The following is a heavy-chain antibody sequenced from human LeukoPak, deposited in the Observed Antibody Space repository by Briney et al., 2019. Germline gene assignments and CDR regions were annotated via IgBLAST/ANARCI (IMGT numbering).Heavy chain of an antibody. CDR3: AEGVAGTWHWFDP. J-gene: IGHJ5*02. Sequence: GGSLTLSCVASGFTFSSYGMHWVRQAPAKGLEWAAVISYYGSNKYYADSVQDRFIISRDNSKNTLYLQMNSLRAEDTAVYYCAEGVAGTWHWFDPWGQGTLVTVSS. V-gene: IGHV3-30*03. CDR2: ISYYGSNK. D-gene: IGHD6-19*01. CDR1: GFTFSSYG.